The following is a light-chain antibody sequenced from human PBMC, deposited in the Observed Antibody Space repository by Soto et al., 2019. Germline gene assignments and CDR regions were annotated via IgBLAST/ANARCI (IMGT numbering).Light chain of an antibody. J-gene: IGKJ1*01. CDR1: QTISTW. V-gene: IGKV1-5*01. Sequence: DIQMTQSPSTLSASVGHRVSITCRASQTISTWVAWYQHKPGKAPKLLIYDASSLQRGVPSRFSGSGSGTEFTLTISSLQPDDFATYYCQQYDTNSWTFGQGTKVDIK. CDR2: DAS. CDR3: QQYDTNSWT.